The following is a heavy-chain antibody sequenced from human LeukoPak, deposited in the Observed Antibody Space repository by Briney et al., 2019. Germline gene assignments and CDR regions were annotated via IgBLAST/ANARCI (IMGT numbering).Heavy chain of an antibody. CDR2: ISTSSSST. CDR1: GFTFSDNY. Sequence: PGGSLRLSCAASGFTFSDNYMSWIRQAPGKGLEWVSYISTSSSSTNYADSVKGRFTISRDNAKNSLSLQMNSLRADDTAVYYCARDRAGAPHDYWGQGTLVTVSS. D-gene: IGHD6-19*01. CDR3: ARDRAGAPHDY. V-gene: IGHV3-11*05. J-gene: IGHJ4*02.